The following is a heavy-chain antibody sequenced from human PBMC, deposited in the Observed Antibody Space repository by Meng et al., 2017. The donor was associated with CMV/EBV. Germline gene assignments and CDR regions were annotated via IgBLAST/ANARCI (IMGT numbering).Heavy chain of an antibody. V-gene: IGHV1-2*02. D-gene: IGHD6-19*01. CDR1: GFTFSDYY. CDR2: VNSNNDAT. Sequence: QVQLVQSGAEMKKPGASVKVSCTTSGFTFSDYYIHWVRQAPGQGLELMGWVNSNNDATNYARKFQGRVSMTRDTSISTAHMELSRLMSDDTAVYYCARSSGWSLFDYWGQGALVTVSS. CDR3: ARSSGWSLFDY. J-gene: IGHJ4*02.